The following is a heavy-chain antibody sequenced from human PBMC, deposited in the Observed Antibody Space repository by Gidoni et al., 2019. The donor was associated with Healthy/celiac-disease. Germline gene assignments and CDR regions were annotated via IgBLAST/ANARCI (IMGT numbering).Heavy chain of an antibody. D-gene: IGHD6-13*01. CDR1: GGSISSYY. J-gene: IGHJ4*02. CDR2: IYYSGST. Sequence: QVQLQESGPGLVKPSETLSLTCTVSGGSISSYYWSWIRQPPGKGLEWIGYIYYSGSTNYNPSLKSRVTISVDTSKNQFSLKLSSVTAADTAVYYCARSGSSSWYYDSGLWGQGTLVTVSS. CDR3: ARSGSSSWYYDSGL. V-gene: IGHV4-59*01.